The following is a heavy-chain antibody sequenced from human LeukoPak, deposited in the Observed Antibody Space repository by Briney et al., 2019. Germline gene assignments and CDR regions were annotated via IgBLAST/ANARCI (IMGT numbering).Heavy chain of an antibody. D-gene: IGHD2-2*01. J-gene: IGHJ6*03. CDR1: GFTFSDHY. CDR3: VREYQLLGYYYYYMDV. V-gene: IGHV3-72*01. CDR2: TRNKANSCTT. Sequence: GGSPRLSCAASGFTFSDHYMDWVRQAPGKGLEWVGRTRNKANSCTTEYAASVKGRFTISRDDSKNSLYLQMNSLKAEDTAVYYCVREYQLLGYYYYYMDVWGKGTTVTVSS.